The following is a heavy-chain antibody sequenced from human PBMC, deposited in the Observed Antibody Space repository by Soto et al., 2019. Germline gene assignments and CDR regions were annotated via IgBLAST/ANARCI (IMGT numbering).Heavy chain of an antibody. D-gene: IGHD6-13*01. Sequence: RGSLLLSCASSVFSFSNYEMNWVRQAPGKGLDWVAYISSGGDTIHYADSVRGRFTVSRDNARNSLSLQMNTLRVEDTALYYCARDRAAGGYWGQGTLVTVSS. V-gene: IGHV3-48*03. CDR3: ARDRAAGGY. J-gene: IGHJ4*02. CDR1: VFSFSNYE. CDR2: ISSGGDTI.